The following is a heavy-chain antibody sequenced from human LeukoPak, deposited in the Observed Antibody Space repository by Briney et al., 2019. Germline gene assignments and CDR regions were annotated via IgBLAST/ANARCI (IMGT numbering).Heavy chain of an antibody. Sequence: PSETLSLTCTVSGYSIRSGYYWGWIRQPPGKGLEWIGNVYHSGTTYYNPSLKSRVTISVDTSKNQFSLKLSSVTAADTAVYYCARGRIAGDDAFDIWGQGTMVTVSS. CDR2: VYHSGTT. CDR1: GYSIRSGYY. D-gene: IGHD3-10*01. J-gene: IGHJ3*02. CDR3: ARGRIAGDDAFDI. V-gene: IGHV4-38-2*02.